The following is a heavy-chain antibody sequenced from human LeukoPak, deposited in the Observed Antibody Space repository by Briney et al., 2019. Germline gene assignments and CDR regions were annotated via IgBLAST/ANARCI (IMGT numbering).Heavy chain of an antibody. V-gene: IGHV1-2*06. J-gene: IGHJ4*02. D-gene: IGHD1-26*01. CDR1: GYTFTGYY. CDR2: INPNSGGT. Sequence: ASVKVSCKASGYTFTGYYVHWVRQAPGQGLEWMGRINPNSGGTNYAQKFQGRVTMTRDTSISTAYMELRGLRSDDTAVYYCARVVGGSYYSANCFDYWGQGTLVTVSS. CDR3: ARVVGGSYYSANCFDY.